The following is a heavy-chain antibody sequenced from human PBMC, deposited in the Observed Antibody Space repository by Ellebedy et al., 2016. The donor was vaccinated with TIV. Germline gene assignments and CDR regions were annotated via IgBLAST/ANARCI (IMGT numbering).Heavy chain of an antibody. CDR2: IYDSGRT. Sequence: SETLSLTXNVSGGSISGTYTSYYWGWIRQPPGKGLEWIESIYDSGRTHYNPSLKSRVTISVDTSKNQFSLKLSSVTAADTAVYYCARYRSGIVVVPAHYGMDVWGQGTTVTVSS. D-gene: IGHD2-2*01. CDR1: GGSISGTYTSYY. V-gene: IGHV4-39*01. CDR3: ARYRSGIVVVPAHYGMDV. J-gene: IGHJ6*02.